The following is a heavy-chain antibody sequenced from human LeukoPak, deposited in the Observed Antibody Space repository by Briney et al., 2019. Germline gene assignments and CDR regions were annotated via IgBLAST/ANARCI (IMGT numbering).Heavy chain of an antibody. CDR3: ARHPPKEIVVAGTFRWFDP. D-gene: IGHD6-13*01. CDR2: LYYSGST. CDR1: GGSISSSSYY. J-gene: IGHJ5*02. Sequence: SETLSLTCTVSGGSISSSSYYWGWIRQPPGKGLEWIVSLYYSGSTYYNPSLKSRVTISVDTSKNQFSLRLNSVTAADTAVYYCARHPPKEIVVAGTFRWFDPWGQGTLVTVSS. V-gene: IGHV4-39*01.